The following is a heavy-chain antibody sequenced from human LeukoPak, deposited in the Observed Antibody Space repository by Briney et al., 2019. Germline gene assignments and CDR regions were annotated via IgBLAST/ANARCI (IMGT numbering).Heavy chain of an antibody. CDR3: ARQRDTAIDY. J-gene: IGHJ4*02. V-gene: IGHV4-39*01. D-gene: IGHD5-18*01. CDR1: RGSLSCSCCY. Sequence: SETLSLTCNVSRGSLSCSCCYWGWIRQPPGNWLASIGNISYSPCPSSNPPLKSPLPLSVDTSLHQFSLNLSSVTAADTAVYYCARQRDTAIDYWGQGTLVTVSS. CDR2: ISYSPCP.